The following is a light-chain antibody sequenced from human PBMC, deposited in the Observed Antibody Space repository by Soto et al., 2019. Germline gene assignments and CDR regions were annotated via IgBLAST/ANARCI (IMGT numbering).Light chain of an antibody. CDR1: SGSDSTSYY. Sequence: QTVVTQEPSSSVSPGGTITLTCGLSSGSDSTSYYPSWYQQTPGQAPRTLIYNTNTRSSGVPDRFSGSVLGNTAALTITGAQADDESAYYCLLYMGSGIWVFGGGTKVTVL. V-gene: IGLV8-61*01. CDR2: NTN. J-gene: IGLJ3*02. CDR3: LLYMGSGIWV.